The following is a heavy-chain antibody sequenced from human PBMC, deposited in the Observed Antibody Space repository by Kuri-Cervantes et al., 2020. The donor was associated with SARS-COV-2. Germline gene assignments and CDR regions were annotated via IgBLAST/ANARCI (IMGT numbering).Heavy chain of an antibody. Sequence: GGSLRLSCAASGFTFSNYDTGWVRQAPGKGLEWVAIISYDGNNTYFADSVKGRFTISRDNSRNTLYLQMNSLRTEDTAIYYCARDRVGVHDCWGQGTLVTVSS. J-gene: IGHJ4*02. CDR2: ISYDGNNT. D-gene: IGHD2-21*01. CDR1: GFTFSNYD. V-gene: IGHV3-30-3*01. CDR3: ARDRVGVHDC.